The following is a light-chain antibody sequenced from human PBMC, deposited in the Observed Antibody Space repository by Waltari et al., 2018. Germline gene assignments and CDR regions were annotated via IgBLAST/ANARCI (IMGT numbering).Light chain of an antibody. CDR2: WAS. Sequence: DIVMTQSPDSLAVSLGERATINCKSSQSVLYSSNNKNYLAWYQQKPGQPPKLLIYWASTRESGVPDRFSGSGSETDFTLTISSLLAEDVAVYYCQQYYGTPLTFGGGTKVEIK. J-gene: IGKJ4*01. V-gene: IGKV4-1*01. CDR3: QQYYGTPLT. CDR1: QSVLYSSNNKNY.